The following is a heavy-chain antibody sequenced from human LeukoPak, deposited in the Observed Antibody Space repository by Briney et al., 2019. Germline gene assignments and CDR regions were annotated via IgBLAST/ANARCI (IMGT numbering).Heavy chain of an antibody. Sequence: GGSLRLSCAASGFAFSDYAMHWVRQVPGKGLEWVAVIWYDGSNKYQADSVKGRFTISRDNSKNTLYLEMNSLKVEDTAVYYCAREGKAAGTSGWIDPWGQGTLVTVSS. CDR1: GFAFSDYA. J-gene: IGHJ5*02. CDR3: AREGKAAGTSGWIDP. V-gene: IGHV3-33*01. D-gene: IGHD6-13*01. CDR2: IWYDGSNK.